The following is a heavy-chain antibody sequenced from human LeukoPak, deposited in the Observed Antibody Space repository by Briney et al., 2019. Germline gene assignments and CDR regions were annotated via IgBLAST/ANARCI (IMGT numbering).Heavy chain of an antibody. CDR3: ARAYRGGAFDI. CDR1: GDSITSDHY. CDR2: IYHSGNT. D-gene: IGHD3-16*01. V-gene: IGHV4-30-4*08. Sequence: SETLSLTCTVSGDSITSDHYWTWIRQPPGKGLEWIAYIYHSGNTYYNPSLRGRVTMSVATSKNQFSLEVKSVTAADTAVYYCARAYRGGAFDIWGQGTMVTVSS. J-gene: IGHJ3*02.